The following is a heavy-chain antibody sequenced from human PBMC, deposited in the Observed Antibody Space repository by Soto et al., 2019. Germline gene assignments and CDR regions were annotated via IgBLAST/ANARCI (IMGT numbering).Heavy chain of an antibody. CDR1: GGSFSGYY. Sequence: QVQLQQWGAGLLKPSETLSLTCAVYGGSFSGYYWSWIRQPPGKGLEWIGEINHSGSTNYNPSLKSRMSISVETSKYQFSLKLSSVPAADTAVYYCAGECVVVPAARCYYGMDVWGHGTKVTVSS. V-gene: IGHV4-34*01. D-gene: IGHD2-2*01. CDR2: INHSGST. J-gene: IGHJ6*02. CDR3: AGECVVVPAARCYYGMDV.